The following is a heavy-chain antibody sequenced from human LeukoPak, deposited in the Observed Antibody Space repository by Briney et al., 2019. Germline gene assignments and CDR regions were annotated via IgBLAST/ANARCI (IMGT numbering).Heavy chain of an antibody. V-gene: IGHV3-30*02. CDR2: IRNDGSNH. J-gene: IGHJ6*03. CDR3: VRDPYSGTYGDTYYYHMDV. D-gene: IGHD1-26*01. Sequence: GGSLRLSCAASGFTFSHHGMHWVRQAPGKGLEWVAFIRNDGSNHYYADSVKGRFTISRDNSKNNVYLQMYSLRVEDTSIYYCVRDPYSGTYGDTYYYHMDVWGKGTTVTISS. CDR1: GFTFSHHG.